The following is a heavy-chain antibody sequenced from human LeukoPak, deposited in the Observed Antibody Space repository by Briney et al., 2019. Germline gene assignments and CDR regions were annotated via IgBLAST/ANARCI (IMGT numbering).Heavy chain of an antibody. J-gene: IGHJ4*02. CDR1: GGSISSSSYC. V-gene: IGHV4-39*01. CDR3: ARHGIPGYSSGWYGGLDFDY. Sequence: SETLSLTCTVSGGSISSSSYCWGWIREPPGKGLDWIGSIYYSGRTNYAPSLKSRVTMSVDTSKHQFSLNLSSVTAADTAVYYCARHGIPGYSSGWYGGLDFDYWGQGTLVTVSS. CDR2: IYYSGRT. D-gene: IGHD6-19*01.